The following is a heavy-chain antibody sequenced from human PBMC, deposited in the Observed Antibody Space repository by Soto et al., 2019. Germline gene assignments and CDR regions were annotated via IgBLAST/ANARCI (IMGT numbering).Heavy chain of an antibody. J-gene: IGHJ6*02. Sequence: PSETLSLTCTVSGGSISSGGYYWSWIRQHPGKGLEWIGYIYYSGSTYYNPSLKSRVTISVDTSKNQFPLKLSSVTAADTAVYYCARDRAEPAAMHYYGMDVWGQGTTVTVSS. D-gene: IGHD2-2*01. CDR1: GGSISSGGYY. CDR2: IYYSGST. V-gene: IGHV4-31*03. CDR3: ARDRAEPAAMHYYGMDV.